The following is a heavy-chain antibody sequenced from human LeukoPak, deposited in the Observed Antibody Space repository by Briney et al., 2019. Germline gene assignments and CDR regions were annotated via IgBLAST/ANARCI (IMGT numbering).Heavy chain of an antibody. CDR1: GFTFSSYE. CDR3: APGSGSYYYFYYGMDV. D-gene: IGHD3-10*01. J-gene: IGHJ6*04. CDR2: ISSSGSTI. Sequence: GGSLRLSCAASGFTFSSYEMNWVRQAPGKGLEWVSYISSSGSTIYYADSVKGRFTISRDNAKNSLYLQKNSLRAEDTAVYYCAPGSGSYYYFYYGMDVWGRGTTVTVSS. V-gene: IGHV3-48*03.